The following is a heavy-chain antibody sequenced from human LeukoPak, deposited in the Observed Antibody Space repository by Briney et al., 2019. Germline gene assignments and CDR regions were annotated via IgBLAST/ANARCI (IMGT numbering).Heavy chain of an antibody. Sequence: GGSLRLSCAASGFTPSSYGMHWVRQAPGKGLEWVAVISYDGSNKYYADSVKGRFTISRDNSKNTLYLQMNSLRAEDTAVYYCAKDSYKQQLPERFYYYYGMDVWGQGTTVTVSS. V-gene: IGHV3-30*18. CDR3: AKDSYKQQLPERFYYYYGMDV. CDR2: ISYDGSNK. J-gene: IGHJ6*02. D-gene: IGHD6-13*01. CDR1: GFTPSSYG.